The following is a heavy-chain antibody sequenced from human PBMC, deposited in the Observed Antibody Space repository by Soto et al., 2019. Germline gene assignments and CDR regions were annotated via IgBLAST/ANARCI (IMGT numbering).Heavy chain of an antibody. Sequence: AGGSLRLSCAASGFTFSDAWMTWLRQTPGRGLEWVGRIKNKRSDEATDYAAAVKGRFIISRDDSKNTLYLQMHSLTTEDTAVYYCSTDGLNYGSFDYWGPGTLLTVFS. CDR3: STDGLNYGSFDY. D-gene: IGHD1-7*01. CDR2: IKNKRSDEAT. J-gene: IGHJ4*02. CDR1: GFTFSDAW. V-gene: IGHV3-15*01.